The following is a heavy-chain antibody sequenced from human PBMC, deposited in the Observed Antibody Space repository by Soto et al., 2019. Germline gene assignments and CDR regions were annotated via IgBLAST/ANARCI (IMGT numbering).Heavy chain of an antibody. CDR2: IYSGGGT. J-gene: IGHJ4*02. CDR3: ARDFRRFGELLGDY. V-gene: IGHV3-66*01. CDR1: GFTVSSSY. Sequence: EVQLVESGGGLVQPGGSLRLSCAASGFTVSSSYMSWVRQAPGKGLEWVSIIYSGGGTYYADSVKGRFTISRDSSKNTLYLQMNTLRAEDTAVYYCARDFRRFGELLGDYWGQGTLVTVSS. D-gene: IGHD3-10*01.